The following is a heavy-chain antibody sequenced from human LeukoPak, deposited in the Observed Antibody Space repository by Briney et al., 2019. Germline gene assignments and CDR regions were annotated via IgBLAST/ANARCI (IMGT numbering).Heavy chain of an antibody. CDR3: ARARRKYSSSWYVGV. CDR1: GGSFSDYY. V-gene: IGHV4-34*01. CDR2: INHSGST. J-gene: IGHJ6*02. Sequence: SETLSLTCAVYGGSFSDYYWSWIRQPPGKGLEWIGEINHSGSTNYNPSLKSRVTISVDTSKNQFSLKLSSVTAADTAVYYCARARRKYSSSWYVGVWGQGTTVTVSS. D-gene: IGHD6-13*01.